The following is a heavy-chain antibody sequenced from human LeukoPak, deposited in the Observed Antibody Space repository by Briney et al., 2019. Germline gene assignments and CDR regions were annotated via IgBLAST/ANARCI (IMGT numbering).Heavy chain of an antibody. J-gene: IGHJ5*02. CDR2: ISYDGSNK. D-gene: IGHD1-26*01. CDR1: GFTFSSYS. V-gene: IGHV3-30*18. Sequence: GGSLRLSCAASGFTFSSYSMNWVRQAPGKGLEWVAVISYDGSNKYYADSVKGRFTISRDNSKNTLYLQMNSLRAEDTAVYYCAKDQGQWELLQWFDPWGQGTLVTVSS. CDR3: AKDQGQWELLQWFDP.